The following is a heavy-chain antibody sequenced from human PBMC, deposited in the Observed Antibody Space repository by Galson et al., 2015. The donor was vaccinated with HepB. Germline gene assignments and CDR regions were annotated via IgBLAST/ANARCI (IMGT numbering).Heavy chain of an antibody. CDR2: IGWDTSII. Sequence: SLRLSCEASGFTFSSFGMNWVRQAPGKGLEWASYIGWDTSIIYYADSVKGRFTISRDNAKKSLHLQMNSLRAEDTAVYYCARDLKPFCGGDCPPDYWGQGTPVTVSS. D-gene: IGHD2-21*02. V-gene: IGHV3-48*04. J-gene: IGHJ4*02. CDR1: GFTFSSFG. CDR3: ARDLKPFCGGDCPPDY.